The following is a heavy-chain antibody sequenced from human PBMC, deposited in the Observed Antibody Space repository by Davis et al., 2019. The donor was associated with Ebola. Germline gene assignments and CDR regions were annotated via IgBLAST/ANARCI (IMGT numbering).Heavy chain of an antibody. V-gene: IGHV3-64*04. CDR1: GFTFSSYW. J-gene: IGHJ5*02. CDR2: ISSNGGST. CDR3: AKDKGARELLDWWWFDP. D-gene: IGHD1-26*01. Sequence: GGSLRLSCAASGFTFSSYWMHWVRQAPGKGLEYVSAISSNGGSTYYADSVKGRFTISRDNSKNTLYLQMNSLRAEDTAVYYCAKDKGARELLDWWWFDPWGQGTLVTVSS.